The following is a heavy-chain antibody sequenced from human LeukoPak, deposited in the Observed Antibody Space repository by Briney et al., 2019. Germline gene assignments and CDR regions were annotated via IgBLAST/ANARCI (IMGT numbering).Heavy chain of an antibody. V-gene: IGHV3-30*02. CDR3: ARDYGGSSPFDY. CDR2: IRYDGSHT. CDR1: GFTFNTYD. Sequence: GSLRLSCAVSGFTFNTYDMHWVRQAPGKGLEWVAFIRYDGSHTYYADSVKGRFTISRDNAKNSLYLQMNSLRAEDTAVYYCARDYGGSSPFDYWGQGTLVTVSS. D-gene: IGHD4-23*01. J-gene: IGHJ4*02.